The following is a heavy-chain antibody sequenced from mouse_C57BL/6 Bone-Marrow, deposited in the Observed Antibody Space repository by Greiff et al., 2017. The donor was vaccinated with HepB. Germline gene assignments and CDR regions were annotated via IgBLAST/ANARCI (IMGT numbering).Heavy chain of an antibody. CDR1: GFTFSDYG. J-gene: IGHJ2*01. V-gene: IGHV5-17*01. D-gene: IGHD1-1*01. CDR3: ARTVVAYYLDY. CDR2: ISSGSSTI. Sequence: DVMLVESGGGLVKPGGSLKLSCAASGFTFSDYGMHWVRQAPEKGLEWVAYISSGSSTIYYADTVKGRFTISRDNAKNTLFLQMTRLRAEDTAMYYCARTVVAYYLDYWGQGTTLTVSS.